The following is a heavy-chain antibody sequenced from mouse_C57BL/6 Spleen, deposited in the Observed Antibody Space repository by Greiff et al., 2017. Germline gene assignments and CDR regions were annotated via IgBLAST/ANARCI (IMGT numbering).Heavy chain of an antibody. Sequence: QVQLQQSGAELMKPGASVKLSCKATGYTFTGYWIAVVKQRPGHGLEWIGEILPGSGSTNYNEKFKGKATFTAYTSSNTAYMQVSSLTTEDSAIYYGARLGETFYAMDYWGQGASVTVSS. CDR1: GYTFTGYW. J-gene: IGHJ4*01. CDR3: ARLGETFYAMDY. CDR2: ILPGSGST. D-gene: IGHD4-1*01. V-gene: IGHV1-9*01.